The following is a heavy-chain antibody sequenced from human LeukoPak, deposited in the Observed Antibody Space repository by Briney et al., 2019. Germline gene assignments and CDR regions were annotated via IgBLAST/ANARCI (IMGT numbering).Heavy chain of an antibody. D-gene: IGHD6-13*01. CDR3: AKDRASDLGIAQN. V-gene: IGHV3-23*01. Sequence: GGSLRLSCGGSGFTFSSYAMSWVRQAPGKGLEWVSAISGSGTDTFYANSVKGRFTISRDNSKNTLYLQMNSLRAEDTAVYYCAKDRASDLGIAQNWGQGTLVTVSS. J-gene: IGHJ4*02. CDR2: ISGSGTDT. CDR1: GFTFSSYA.